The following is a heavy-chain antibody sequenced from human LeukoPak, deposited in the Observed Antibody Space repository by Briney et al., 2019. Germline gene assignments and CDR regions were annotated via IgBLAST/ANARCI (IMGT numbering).Heavy chain of an antibody. Sequence: ASVKVSCKASGYSFSGYYMHWVRQAPGQGLEWMGIINPSGGSTSYAQKFQGRVTMTRDTSTSTVYMELSSLRSEDAAVYYCARQGYCSSTSCWTASGDYWGQGTLVTVSS. CDR2: INPSGGST. D-gene: IGHD2-2*01. V-gene: IGHV1-46*01. J-gene: IGHJ4*02. CDR3: ARQGYCSSTSCWTASGDY. CDR1: GYSFSGYY.